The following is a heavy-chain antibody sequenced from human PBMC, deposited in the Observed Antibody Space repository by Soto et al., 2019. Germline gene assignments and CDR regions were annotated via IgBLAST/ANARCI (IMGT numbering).Heavy chain of an antibody. CDR3: AREDAARIERWFDA. D-gene: IGHD6-6*01. J-gene: IGHJ5*02. CDR2: IYSSGST. Sequence: LSLTCAVSGGSIISASYSWNWIRQSPGRGLEWIGHIYSSGSTYYNPSLKSRVSISVDTSNNQFSLKLTSVTAADTAVYFCAREDAARIERWFDAWGQGILVTVSS. V-gene: IGHV4-31*11. CDR1: GGSIISASYS.